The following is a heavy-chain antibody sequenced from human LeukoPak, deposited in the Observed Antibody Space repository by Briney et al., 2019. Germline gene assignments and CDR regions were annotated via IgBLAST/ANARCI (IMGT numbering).Heavy chain of an antibody. CDR3: AKPPLDDTFAFDY. V-gene: IGHV3-30*02. Sequence: PGGSLRLSCAASGFTFSSYGMHWVRQAPGKGLEWVSFTRYDGSNKYYADSVKGRFTISRDNSKNTLYLQMNSLRTEETAVYYCAKPPLDDTFAFDYWGQGTLVTVSS. CDR2: TRYDGSNK. D-gene: IGHD3-22*01. CDR1: GFTFSSYG. J-gene: IGHJ4*02.